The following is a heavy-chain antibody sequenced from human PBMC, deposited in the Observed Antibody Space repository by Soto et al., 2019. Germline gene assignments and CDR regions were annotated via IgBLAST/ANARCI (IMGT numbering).Heavy chain of an antibody. CDR1: RFTFSSYT. J-gene: IGHJ6*02. CDR2: IGGSAGGT. D-gene: IGHD3-16*01. Sequence: EVQLVESGGGLVQPGGSLRLSCAASRFTFSSYTMSWVRQAPGKGLEWISTIGGSAGGTYYADSVKGRFTISRDNSKSTLYLQMDSLRAEDTAVYYCANVGGATIRNGMDVWGQGTTVTVSS. CDR3: ANVGGATIRNGMDV. V-gene: IGHV3-23*04.